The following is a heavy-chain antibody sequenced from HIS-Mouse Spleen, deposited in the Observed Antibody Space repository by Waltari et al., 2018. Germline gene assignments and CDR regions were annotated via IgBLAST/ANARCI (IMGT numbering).Heavy chain of an antibody. CDR2: INHSGST. D-gene: IGHD3-10*01. V-gene: IGHV4-34*01. J-gene: IGHJ4*02. CDR3: ARARSSPLGWFGEYFDY. CDR1: GGSFSGYY. Sequence: QVQLQQWGAGLLKPSETLSLTCAVYGGSFSGYYWSWIRQPPGKGREWIGEINHSGSTNSTPSLKSRDTLSVDPSQNQFSLKLNSVTAADTAVYYCARARSSPLGWFGEYFDYWGQGTLVTVSS.